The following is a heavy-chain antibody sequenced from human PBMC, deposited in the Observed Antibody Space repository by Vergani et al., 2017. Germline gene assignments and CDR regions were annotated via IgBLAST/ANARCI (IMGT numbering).Heavy chain of an antibody. J-gene: IGHJ5*02. V-gene: IGHV4-59*12. CDR3: ARGFRPKKPVMVYAILFWFDP. Sequence: QVQLQESGPGLVKPSETLSLTCTVSGGSISSYYWSWIRQPPGKGLEWIGYIYYSGSTNYNPSLKSRVTISVDTSKNQFSLKLSSVTAADTAVYYCARGFRPKKPVMVYAILFWFDPWGQGTLVTVSS. CDR2: IYYSGST. CDR1: GGSISSYY. D-gene: IGHD2-8*01.